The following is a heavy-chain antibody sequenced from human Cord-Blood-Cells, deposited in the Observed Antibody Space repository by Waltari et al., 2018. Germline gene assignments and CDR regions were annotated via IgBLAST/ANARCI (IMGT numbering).Heavy chain of an antibody. D-gene: IGHD6-13*01. CDR3: ARLAGYFDY. Sequence: QVQLQESGPGLVKPSETLSLTCAVSGYSISSRYYWGWIRQPPGKGLEWIGSIYHSGSTYYNPSLKSRVTISVDTSKNQFSLKLSSVTAADTAVYYCARLAGYFDYWGQGTLVTVSS. J-gene: IGHJ4*02. CDR1: GYSISSRYY. V-gene: IGHV4-38-2*01. CDR2: IYHSGST.